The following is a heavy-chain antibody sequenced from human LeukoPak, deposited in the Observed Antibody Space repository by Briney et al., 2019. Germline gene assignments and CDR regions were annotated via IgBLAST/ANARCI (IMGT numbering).Heavy chain of an antibody. D-gene: IGHD6-19*01. CDR1: GGSISSYY. Sequence: SETLSLTCTVSGGSISSYYWSWIRQPPGKGLEWIGYIYYSGSTNYNPSLKSRVTISVDTSKNQFSLKLSSVTAADTAVCYCARGSDSSGWGDYYYGMDVWGQGTTVTVSS. J-gene: IGHJ6*02. CDR2: IYYSGST. V-gene: IGHV4-59*01. CDR3: ARGSDSSGWGDYYYGMDV.